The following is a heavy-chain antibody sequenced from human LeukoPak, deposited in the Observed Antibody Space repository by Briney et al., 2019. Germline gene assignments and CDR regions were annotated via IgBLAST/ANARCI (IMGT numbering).Heavy chain of an antibody. J-gene: IGHJ4*02. V-gene: IGHV3-23*01. CDR2: ISGSGGST. Sequence: GGSLRLSCAASGFTFSSYAMSWVRQAPGEGLEWVSAISGSGGSTYYADSVKGRFTISRDNSKNTLYLQMNSLRAEDTAVYYCAKDLYCSSTSCTEFDYWGQGTLVTVSS. CDR1: GFTFSSYA. CDR3: AKDLYCSSTSCTEFDY. D-gene: IGHD2-2*01.